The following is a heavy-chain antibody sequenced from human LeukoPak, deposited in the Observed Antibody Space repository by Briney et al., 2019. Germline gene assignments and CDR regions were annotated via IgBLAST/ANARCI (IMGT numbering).Heavy chain of an antibody. CDR1: GFSFRNYG. D-gene: IGHD4/OR15-4a*01. Sequence: GGSLRLSCVASGFSFRNYGMHWVRQASGKGLELVAFIQYDGNNIYYADSVKGRFTVSRDDSKNTLYLEMNSLRPEDTALYYCAKDERVYGTNAGTLLDYWGQGTLVSVSS. CDR2: IQYDGNNI. J-gene: IGHJ4*02. CDR3: AKDERVYGTNAGTLLDY. V-gene: IGHV3-30*02.